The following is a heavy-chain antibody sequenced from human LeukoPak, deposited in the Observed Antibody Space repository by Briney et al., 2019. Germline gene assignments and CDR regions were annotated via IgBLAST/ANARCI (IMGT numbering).Heavy chain of an antibody. Sequence: GGSLRLSCAASGFTFSSYSMNWVRQAPGKGLEWVSYISSSSSTIYYADSVKGRFTISRGNGKNSLYLQMNNLRAEDTAVYYCASQLGDASDIWGQGTMVTVSS. CDR2: ISSSSSTI. CDR1: GFTFSSYS. CDR3: ASQLGDASDI. D-gene: IGHD6-13*01. V-gene: IGHV3-48*01. J-gene: IGHJ3*02.